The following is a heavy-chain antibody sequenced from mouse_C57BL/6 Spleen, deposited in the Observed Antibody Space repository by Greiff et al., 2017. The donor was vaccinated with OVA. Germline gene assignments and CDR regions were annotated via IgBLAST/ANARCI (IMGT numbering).Heavy chain of an antibody. CDR2: FYPGSGSI. V-gene: IGHV1-62-2*01. CDR1: GYTFTEYT. D-gene: IGHD2-4*01. Sequence: QVQLKESGAELVKPGASVKLSCKASGYTFTEYTIHWVKQRSGQGLEWIGWFYPGSGSIKYNEKFKDKATLTADKSSSTVYMELSRLTSEDSAVYFCARHERGYDYDGGYYAMDYWGQGTSVTVSS. J-gene: IGHJ4*01. CDR3: ARHERGYDYDGGYYAMDY.